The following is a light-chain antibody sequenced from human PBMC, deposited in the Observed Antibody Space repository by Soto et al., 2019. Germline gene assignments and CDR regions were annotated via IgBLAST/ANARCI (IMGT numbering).Light chain of an antibody. CDR1: QSISSW. J-gene: IGKJ2*01. CDR3: QQYNYYPYT. Sequence: DIQMTQSPSTLSASVGDRVTITCRASQSISSWLAWYQQKPGEAPKLLIYKASNLESGVPSRFSGSGSGTEFTLTISCLQPDDFATYYCQQYNYYPYTFGQGTKLEIK. V-gene: IGKV1-5*03. CDR2: KAS.